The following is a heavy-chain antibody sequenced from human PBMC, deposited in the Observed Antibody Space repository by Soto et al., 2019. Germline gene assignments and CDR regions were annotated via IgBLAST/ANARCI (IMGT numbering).Heavy chain of an antibody. D-gene: IGHD1-20*01. V-gene: IGHV3-23*01. CDR1: GFTFSSYA. J-gene: IGHJ4*02. CDR3: AKAISGYNAPLDH. Sequence: EVQLLESGGGLVQPGSLRLSCAASGFTFSSYAMNWVRQAPGKGLEWVSVITGSGDSTYYADSVKGRFTISRDNSKNTLYVQMNSLRAEDTAVYYCAKAISGYNAPLDHWGQGTRVTVSS. CDR2: ITGSGDST.